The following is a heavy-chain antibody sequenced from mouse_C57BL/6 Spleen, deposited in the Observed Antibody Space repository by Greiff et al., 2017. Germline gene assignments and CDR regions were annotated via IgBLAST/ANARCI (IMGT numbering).Heavy chain of an antibody. V-gene: IGHV1-62-2*01. CDR1: GYTFSGCT. J-gene: IGHJ3*01. D-gene: IGHD1-1*01. Sequence: QVQLQQSGAELVKPGASVKLSCKASGYTFSGCTIHWVKQRSGQGLEWIWCGYPGSGCIKYNEKFKDKATLTADKSSSTVYMELSRLTSEDSAVYFCARHEGWFTTVVAPFAYWGQGTLVTVSA. CDR2: GYPGSGCI. CDR3: ARHEGWFTTVVAPFAY.